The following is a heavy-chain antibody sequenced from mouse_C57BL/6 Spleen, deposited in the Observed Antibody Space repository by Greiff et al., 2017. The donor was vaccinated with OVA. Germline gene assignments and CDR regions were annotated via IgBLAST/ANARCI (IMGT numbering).Heavy chain of an antibody. V-gene: IGHV1-64*01. CDR3: ARGDYCGSSYGCYGNV. CDR2: IHPNSGST. Sequence: QVQLQQPGAELVKPGASVTLSCKASGYTFTSYWMHWVKQRPGQGLEWIGMIHPNSGSTNYNEKFKSKATLTVDKSSSTAYMQLSSLTSEDSAVYYCARGDYCGSSYGCYGNVWGTGTTVTVSS. CDR1: GYTFTSYW. J-gene: IGHJ1*03. D-gene: IGHD1-1*01.